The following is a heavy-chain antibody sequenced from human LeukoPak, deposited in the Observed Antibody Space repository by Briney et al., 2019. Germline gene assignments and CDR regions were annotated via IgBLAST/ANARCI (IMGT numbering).Heavy chain of an antibody. CDR2: INPNSGGT. Sequence: ASVTVSCKASGYTFTGYYMHWVRQAPGQGLEWMGWINPNSGGTNYAQKFQGRVTMTRDTSISTAYMELSRLRSDDTAVYYCARAYYGSGSYYLRNWGQGTLVTVSS. D-gene: IGHD3-10*01. V-gene: IGHV1-2*02. CDR1: GYTFTGYY. CDR3: ARAYYGSGSYYLRN. J-gene: IGHJ4*02.